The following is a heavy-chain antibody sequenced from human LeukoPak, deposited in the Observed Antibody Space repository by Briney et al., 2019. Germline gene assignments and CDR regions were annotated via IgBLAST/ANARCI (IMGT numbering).Heavy chain of an antibody. CDR2: ITYDGYYK. CDR1: GFTFSTYG. J-gene: IGHJ4*02. Sequence: GGSLRLSCAASGFTFSTYGMHWVRQAPGKGLEWVALITYDGYYKYYSDSVKGRFTISSDTSKNTLSLQMNSLRAEDTAVYYCARDLSPVVRASPMGYWGQGTLVTVSS. V-gene: IGHV3-30*03. CDR3: ARDLSPVVRASPMGY. D-gene: IGHD3-10*01.